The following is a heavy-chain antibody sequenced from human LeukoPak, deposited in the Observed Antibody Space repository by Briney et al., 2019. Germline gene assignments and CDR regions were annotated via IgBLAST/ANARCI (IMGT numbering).Heavy chain of an antibody. Sequence: PSETLSLTCAVSGGSISSGGYSWSWIRQPPGKGLEWIGYIYHSGSTYYNPSLKSRVTISVDRSKNQFSLKLSSVTAADTAVYYCAGGVDYYDSSGTKGPVDYWGQGTLVTVSS. V-gene: IGHV4-30-2*01. D-gene: IGHD3-22*01. CDR2: IYHSGST. CDR1: GGSISSGGYS. CDR3: AGGVDYYDSSGTKGPVDY. J-gene: IGHJ4*02.